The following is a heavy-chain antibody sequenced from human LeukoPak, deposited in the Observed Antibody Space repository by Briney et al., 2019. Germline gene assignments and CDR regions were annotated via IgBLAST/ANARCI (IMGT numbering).Heavy chain of an antibody. Sequence: LSGGSLRLSCAASGFTFSTYAMSWVRQAPGNGLEWVSAISGSGGGTYYADSMKGRFTISRDNSKNTLSLQMNSLRAEDTAVFYCARSIYASGSYYAFDIWGQGTMVTVSS. D-gene: IGHD3-10*01. CDR3: ARSIYASGSYYAFDI. CDR1: GFTFSTYA. V-gene: IGHV3-23*01. CDR2: ISGSGGGT. J-gene: IGHJ3*02.